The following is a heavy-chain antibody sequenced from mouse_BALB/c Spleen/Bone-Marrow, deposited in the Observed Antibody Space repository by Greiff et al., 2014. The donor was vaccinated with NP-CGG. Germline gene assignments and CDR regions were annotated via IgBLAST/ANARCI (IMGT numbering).Heavy chain of an antibody. CDR2: IYPGNSDT. CDR1: GYTFSNYW. Sequence: VQLKQSGTVLARPGAAGKMSCKASGYTFSNYWVHWGKQRPGQGLEWIGTIYPGNSDTTYNQKFKGKATLTAVTSTSTAYMELSSLTNEDSAVYYCTTLARNKFDYWGQGTTLTVSS. J-gene: IGHJ2*01. V-gene: IGHV1-5*01. D-gene: IGHD3-1*01. CDR3: TTLARNKFDY.